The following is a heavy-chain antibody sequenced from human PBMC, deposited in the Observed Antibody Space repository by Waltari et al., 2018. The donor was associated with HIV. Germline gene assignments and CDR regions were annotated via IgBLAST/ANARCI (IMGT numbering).Heavy chain of an antibody. D-gene: IGHD6-19*01. CDR3: AKGASGWSPGY. J-gene: IGHJ4*02. Sequence: QVHLVESGGGVVQPGRSSRLPCAASGFTFSSYAMHWVRQAPGKGLEWVAVISYHGDDKYYADSVKGRFTISRDNSKNTLYLQMNSLRAEDTAVYYCAKGASGWSPGYWGQGTLVTVSS. CDR2: ISYHGDDK. CDR1: GFTFSSYA. V-gene: IGHV3-30*18.